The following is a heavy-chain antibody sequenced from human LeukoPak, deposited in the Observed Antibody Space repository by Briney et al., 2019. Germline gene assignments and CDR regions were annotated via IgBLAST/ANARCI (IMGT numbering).Heavy chain of an antibody. CDR3: ARDPPIVATLGWNAFDI. Sequence: SQTLSLTCTVSGGSISSGDYYWSWIRQPPGKGLEWIGYVYYSGSTYYNPSLDSRVTISVDTSKNRFSLKLSSVTAADTAVYYCARDPPIVATLGWNAFDIWGQGTMVTVSS. J-gene: IGHJ3*02. D-gene: IGHD5-12*01. V-gene: IGHV4-30-4*08. CDR1: GGSISSGDYY. CDR2: VYYSGST.